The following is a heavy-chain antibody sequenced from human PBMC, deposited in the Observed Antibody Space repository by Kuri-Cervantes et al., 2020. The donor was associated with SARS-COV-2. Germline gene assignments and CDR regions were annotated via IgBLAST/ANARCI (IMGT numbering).Heavy chain of an antibody. Sequence: GESLKISCAASGFTFSSYAMHWVRQAPGKGLEWVAVISYDGSNKYYADSVKGRFTISRDNSKNTLHLQMKSLRDEDTAIYYCATDRAGVHNFWGQGTLVTVSS. J-gene: IGHJ4*02. CDR1: GFTFSSYA. CDR2: ISYDGSNK. CDR3: ATDRAGVHNF. V-gene: IGHV3-30-3*01. D-gene: IGHD2-21*01.